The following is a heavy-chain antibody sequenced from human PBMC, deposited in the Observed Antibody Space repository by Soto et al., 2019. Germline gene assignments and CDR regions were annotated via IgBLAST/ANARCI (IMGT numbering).Heavy chain of an antibody. D-gene: IGHD2-21*01. CDR3: VRAPLDYYSADYFDN. Sequence: GASVKVSCKASGYTFIGYYIHWVRQAPGQGLEWMGWMNPYSGNTGYAQKFQGRVTMTRDNSITTAYMELSSLRSEDTAVYYCVRAPLDYYSADYFDNWGQGTLVTVSS. V-gene: IGHV1-8*02. CDR2: MNPYSGNT. J-gene: IGHJ4*02. CDR1: GYTFIGYY.